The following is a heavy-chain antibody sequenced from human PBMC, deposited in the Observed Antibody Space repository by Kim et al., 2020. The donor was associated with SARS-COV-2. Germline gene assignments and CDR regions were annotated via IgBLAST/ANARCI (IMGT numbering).Heavy chain of an antibody. V-gene: IGHV3-74*01. CDR1: GFTFSTYW. CDR3: ATAGGGARPEH. Sequence: GGSLRLSCAASGFTFSTYWMHWVRQGPGKGLVWVARISPDGRTTNYAASVRGRFTISRDNAENTLYLQMNSLRVEDSAVYFCATAGGGARPEHWGQGTLVTGSS. D-gene: IGHD6-6*01. J-gene: IGHJ4*02. CDR2: ISPDGRTT.